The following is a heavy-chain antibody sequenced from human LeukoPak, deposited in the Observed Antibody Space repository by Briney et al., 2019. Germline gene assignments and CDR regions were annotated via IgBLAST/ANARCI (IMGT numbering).Heavy chain of an antibody. D-gene: IGHD3-22*01. Sequence: GGSLRLSCAASGFTFSTYSMNWVRQAPGKGLEWVSYISSSSSTVYYADSVKGRFTISRDNAKNSLYLQMNSLRAEDTAVYYCARGSTYYDSSGQVPFDYWGQGTLVTVSS. CDR3: ARGSTYYDSSGQVPFDY. V-gene: IGHV3-48*01. CDR2: ISSSSSTV. J-gene: IGHJ4*02. CDR1: GFTFSTYS.